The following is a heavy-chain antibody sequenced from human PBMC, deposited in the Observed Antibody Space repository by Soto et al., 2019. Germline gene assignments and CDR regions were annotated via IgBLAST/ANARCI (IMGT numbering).Heavy chain of an antibody. Sequence: GGSLRLSCTASGFTFGDYAMSWVRQAPGKGLEWVGFIRSKAYGGTTEYAASVKGRFTISRDDSKSIDYLQINSLKTENTAVYYCTRDISQQDSVVEVAGTYDDYGMDSWGQGTTFTVSS. J-gene: IGHJ6*02. CDR2: IRSKAYGGTT. CDR1: GFTFGDYA. D-gene: IGHD2-15*01. V-gene: IGHV3-49*04. CDR3: TRDISQQDSVVEVAGTYDDYGMDS.